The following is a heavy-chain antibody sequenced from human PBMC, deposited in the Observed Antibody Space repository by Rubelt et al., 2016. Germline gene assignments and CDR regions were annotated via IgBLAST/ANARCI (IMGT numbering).Heavy chain of an antibody. V-gene: IGHV1-2*06. D-gene: IGHD5-18*01. J-gene: IGHJ4*02. Sequence: GASVKVSCKASGYTFTGYYIHWVRQAPGQGLEWMGRINPNSGGTNFAQKFQGRVTMTRDTSISTVYMVLSRLTSDDTAVYYCARSLVYGYTGIDYWGLGTLVTVSS. CDR1: GYTFTGYY. CDR3: ARSLVYGYTGIDY. CDR2: INPNSGGT.